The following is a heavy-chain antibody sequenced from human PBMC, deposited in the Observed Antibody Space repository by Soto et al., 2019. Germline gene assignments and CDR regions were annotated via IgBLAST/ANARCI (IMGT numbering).Heavy chain of an antibody. CDR2: IWYDGSNN. CDR1: GFTFSSYG. D-gene: IGHD5-18*01. CDR3: ARRRGYSYGPEGVLDY. Sequence: QVQLVESGGGGVQPGRSLRLSCAASGFTFSSYGMHWVRQAPGKGLELVAVIWYDGSNNYYADSVKGRFTISRDNSKNTLYLQMNSLRAEDTAVYYCARRRGYSYGPEGVLDYWGQGTLVTVSS. V-gene: IGHV3-33*01. J-gene: IGHJ4*02.